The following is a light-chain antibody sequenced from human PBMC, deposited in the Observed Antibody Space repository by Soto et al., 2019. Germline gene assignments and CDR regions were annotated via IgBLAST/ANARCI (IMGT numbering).Light chain of an antibody. V-gene: IGKV1-27*01. CDR3: QEYNSGPFS. Sequence: DIEMTQSPSSLSASVGDRVTMTCRASQGISQSVAWHQQKPGKTPRLLIYGASTLQSGVPSRFSGSGSGPEFTLSISGLQPEDVAAYYCQEYNSGPFSFGPGTKVDIK. CDR1: QGISQS. CDR2: GAS. J-gene: IGKJ3*01.